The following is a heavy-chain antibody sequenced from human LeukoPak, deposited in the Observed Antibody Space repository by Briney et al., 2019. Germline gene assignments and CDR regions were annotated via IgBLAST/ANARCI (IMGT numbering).Heavy chain of an antibody. V-gene: IGHV3-21*01. CDR1: GFTFSSYS. CDR3: ARDQEYSSCLFRPFFWDY. CDR2: ISSSSSYI. D-gene: IGHD6-19*01. J-gene: IGHJ4*02. Sequence: GGSLRLSCAASGFTFSSYSMNWVRQAPGKGLEWVSSISSSSSYIYYADSVKGRFTISRDNAKNSLYLQMNSLRAEDTAVYYCARDQEYSSCLFRPFFWDYWGQGTLVTVSS.